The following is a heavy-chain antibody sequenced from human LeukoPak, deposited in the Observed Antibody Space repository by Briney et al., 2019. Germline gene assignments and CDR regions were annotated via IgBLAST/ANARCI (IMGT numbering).Heavy chain of an antibody. CDR1: GYTFTGYY. J-gene: IGHJ4*02. D-gene: IGHD5-12*01. CDR2: INPNSGGT. Sequence: ASVKVSCKASGYTFTGYYMHWVRQAPGQGLEWMGWINPNSGGTNYAQKFQGRVTMPRDTSISTAYMELSRLRSDDTAVYYCARQKYSGYDFVHDYWGQGTLVTVSS. V-gene: IGHV1-2*02. CDR3: ARQKYSGYDFVHDY.